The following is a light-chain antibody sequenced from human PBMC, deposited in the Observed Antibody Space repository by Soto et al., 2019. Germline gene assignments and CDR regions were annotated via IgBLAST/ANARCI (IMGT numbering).Light chain of an antibody. CDR1: QSVSNNY. CDR3: QQYGSYRT. Sequence: EIVLTQSPGTLSLSPGERATLSCRASQSVSNNYLAWYQQKPGQAPRLLIYGASTRATGIPDRFSGSGSGTDFTLTISRLEPEDFAVYYCQQYGSYRTFGQGTKVDIK. V-gene: IGKV3-20*01. J-gene: IGKJ1*01. CDR2: GAS.